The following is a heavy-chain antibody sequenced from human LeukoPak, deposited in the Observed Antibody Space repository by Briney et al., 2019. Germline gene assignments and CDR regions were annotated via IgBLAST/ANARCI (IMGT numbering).Heavy chain of an antibody. Sequence: ASVKVSCKASGYTFNSYDINWVRQATVQGLEWMGWMNPNSGNTGYAQKFQGRVTMTRNTSISTAYMELSSLRSEDTAVYYCARGYIVGATVLGYWGQGTLVTVSS. CDR2: MNPNSGNT. J-gene: IGHJ4*02. V-gene: IGHV1-8*01. D-gene: IGHD1-26*01. CDR3: ARGYIVGATVLGY. CDR1: GYTFNSYD.